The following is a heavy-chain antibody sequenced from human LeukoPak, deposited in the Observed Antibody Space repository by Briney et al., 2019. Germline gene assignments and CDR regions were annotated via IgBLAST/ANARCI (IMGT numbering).Heavy chain of an antibody. CDR1: GGSFSGYY. CDR3: ARGNYDYVWGSYRPPLFFDY. D-gene: IGHD3-16*02. V-gene: IGHV4-34*01. CDR2: INHRGST. Sequence: PSETLSLTCAVYGGSFSGYYWSWIRQPPGKGLEWIGEINHRGSTNYNPSLKSRVTISVDTSKNQFSLKLSSVTAADTAVYYCARGNYDYVWGSYRPPLFFDYWGQGTLVTVSS. J-gene: IGHJ4*02.